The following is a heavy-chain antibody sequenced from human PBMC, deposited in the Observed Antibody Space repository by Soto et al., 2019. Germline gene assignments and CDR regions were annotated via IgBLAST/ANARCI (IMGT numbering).Heavy chain of an antibody. J-gene: IGHJ5*02. Sequence: GGSLRLSCAASGFTFSASTMHWVRQASGKGLEWVGRVRSKANSYATAYAASVKGRFTISRDDSENTAYLQMNSLKTEDTAVYYCTRYEVALDPWGQGTLVTVSS. D-gene: IGHD5-12*01. CDR2: VRSKANSYAT. CDR1: GFTFSAST. V-gene: IGHV3-73*01. CDR3: TRYEVALDP.